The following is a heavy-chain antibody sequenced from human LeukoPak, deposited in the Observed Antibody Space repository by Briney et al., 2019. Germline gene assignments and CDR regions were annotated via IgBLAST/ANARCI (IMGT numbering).Heavy chain of an antibody. J-gene: IGHJ4*02. CDR3: AKDPGYSSGWFDY. V-gene: IGHV3-23*01. CDR2: ISGSGGST. CDR1: GFTFSSYA. Sequence: GALRLSCAASGFTFSSYAMSWVRQAPGKGLEWVSAISGSGGSTYYADSVKGRFTISRDNSKNTLYLQMNSLRAEGTAVYYCAKDPGYSSGWFDYWGQGTLVTVSS. D-gene: IGHD6-19*01.